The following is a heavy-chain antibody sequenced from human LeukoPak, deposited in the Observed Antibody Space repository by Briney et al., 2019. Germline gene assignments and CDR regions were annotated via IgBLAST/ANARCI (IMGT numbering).Heavy chain of an antibody. CDR1: GFTFADFA. V-gene: IGHV3-73*01. CDR3: TRQGIPSCSNGVCYSDI. D-gene: IGHD2-8*01. CDR2: IRTKPRSYAT. Sequence: PGGSLKLSCAASGFTFADFAIHWVRQASGKGLEWLGRIRTKPRSYATTYAASVKGRFTISRDDSKRTVYLQVDNLKTEDTAVYYCTRQGIPSCSNGVCYSDIWGQGTLVTVSS. J-gene: IGHJ4*02.